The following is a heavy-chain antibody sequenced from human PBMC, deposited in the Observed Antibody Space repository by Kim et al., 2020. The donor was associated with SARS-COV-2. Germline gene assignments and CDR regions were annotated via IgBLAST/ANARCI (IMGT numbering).Heavy chain of an antibody. CDR2: ISAYNGNT. J-gene: IGHJ4*02. CDR3: ARDGRRLVSGDYLDTRGFFDY. CDR1: GYTFTSYG. D-gene: IGHD4-17*01. Sequence: ASVKVSCKASGYTFTSYGISWVRQAPGQGLEWMGWISAYNGNTNYAQKLQGRVTMTTDTSTSTAYMELRSLRSDDTAVYYCARDGRRLVSGDYLDTRGFFDYWGQGTLVTVSS. V-gene: IGHV1-18*04.